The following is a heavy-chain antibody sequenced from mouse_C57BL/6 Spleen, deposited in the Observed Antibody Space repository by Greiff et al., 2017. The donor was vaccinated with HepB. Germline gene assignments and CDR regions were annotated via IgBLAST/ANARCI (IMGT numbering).Heavy chain of an antibody. D-gene: IGHD1-1*01. CDR1: GYAFSSYW. CDR3: ARGTTVVANYYAMDY. V-gene: IGHV1-80*01. CDR2: IYPGDGDT. J-gene: IGHJ4*01. Sequence: VQLQQSGAELVKPGASVKISCKASGYAFSSYWMNWVKQRPGKGLEWIGQIYPGDGDTNYNGKFKGKATLTADKSSRTAYMQLSSLTSEDSAVYFCARGTTVVANYYAMDYWGQGTSVTVSS.